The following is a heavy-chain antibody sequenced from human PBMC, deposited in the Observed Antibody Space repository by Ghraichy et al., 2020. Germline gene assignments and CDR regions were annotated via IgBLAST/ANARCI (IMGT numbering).Heavy chain of an antibody. J-gene: IGHJ4*02. D-gene: IGHD3-10*01. V-gene: IGHV4-39*01. Sequence: SETLSLTCTVSGGSISSSSYYWGWIRQPPGKGLEWIGSIYYSGSTYYNPSLKSRVTISVDTSKNQFSLKLSSVTAADTAVYYCASQYYYGSGSYPYYFDYWGQGTLVTVSS. CDR1: GGSISSSSYY. CDR2: IYYSGST. CDR3: ASQYYYGSGSYPYYFDY.